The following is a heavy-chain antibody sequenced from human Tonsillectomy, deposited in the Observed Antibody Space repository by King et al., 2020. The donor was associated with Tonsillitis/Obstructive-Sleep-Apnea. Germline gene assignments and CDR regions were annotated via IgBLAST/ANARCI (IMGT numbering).Heavy chain of an antibody. V-gene: IGHV3-21*01. CDR2: ISTSSSYI. Sequence: VQLVESGGGLVKRGGSLRLSCAASGFTFSSYSMNWVRQAPGKGLEWVSSISTSSSYIYYADSVKGRLTITRENAKNSLYLQMNSLRAEDTAVYYCARDSDDAFDIWGRGTMVTVSS. CDR1: GFTFSSYS. CDR3: ARDSDDAFDI. J-gene: IGHJ3*02.